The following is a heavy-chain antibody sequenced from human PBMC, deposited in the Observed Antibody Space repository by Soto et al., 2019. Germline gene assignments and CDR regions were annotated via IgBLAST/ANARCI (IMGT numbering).Heavy chain of an antibody. CDR2: IYPGDSDT. V-gene: IGHV5-51*01. Sequence: PGESLKISCKGSGYSFTSYWIGWVRQMPGKVLEWMGIIYPGDSDTRYSPSFQGQVTISADKSISTAYLQWSSLKASDTAMYYCARHRAHYYGSGSYYNGRAPLDYWGQGXLVTVYS. J-gene: IGHJ4*02. D-gene: IGHD3-10*01. CDR3: ARHRAHYYGSGSYYNGRAPLDY. CDR1: GYSFTSYW.